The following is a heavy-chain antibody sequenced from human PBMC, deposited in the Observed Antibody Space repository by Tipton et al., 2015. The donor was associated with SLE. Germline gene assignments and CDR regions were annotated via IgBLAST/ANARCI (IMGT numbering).Heavy chain of an antibody. J-gene: IGHJ5*02. Sequence: QSGAEVKKPGASVKVSCKASGYTFTGYYMHWVRQAPGQGLEWMGWINPNSGGTNYAQMFQGRVTMTRDTSISTAYMELSRLRSDDTAVYYCAREAGDRRWFDPWGQGTLVTVSS. CDR1: GYTFTGYY. CDR3: AREAGDRRWFDP. V-gene: IGHV1-2*02. CDR2: INPNSGGT. D-gene: IGHD7-27*01.